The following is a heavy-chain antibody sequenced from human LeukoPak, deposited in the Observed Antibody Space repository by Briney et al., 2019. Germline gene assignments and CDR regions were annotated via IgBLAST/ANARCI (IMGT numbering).Heavy chain of an antibody. CDR3: ARVGSGITGTEPGINYYYYYMDV. Sequence: SETLSLTCTVSGGSISSYYWSWIRQPAGKGLEWIGRIYTSGSTNYNPSLKSRVTMSVDTSKNQFSLKLSSVTAADTAVYYRARVGSGITGTEPGINYYYYYMDVWGKGTTVTVSS. CDR2: IYTSGST. D-gene: IGHD1-20*01. J-gene: IGHJ6*03. CDR1: GGSISSYY. V-gene: IGHV4-4*07.